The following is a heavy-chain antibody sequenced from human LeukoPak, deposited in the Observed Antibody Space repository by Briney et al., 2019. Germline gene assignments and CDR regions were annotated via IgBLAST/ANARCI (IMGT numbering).Heavy chain of an antibody. CDR1: GGSISSYY. Sequence: SETLSLTCTVPGGSISSYYWSWIRQPPGKGLEWIGDIYYSGSTNYNPSLKSRVTISVDTSKNQFSLKLSSVTAADTAVYYCARLKRPGIASRTKFYGMDVWGQGTTVTVSS. D-gene: IGHD6-13*01. CDR3: ARLKRPGIASRTKFYGMDV. V-gene: IGHV4-59*01. J-gene: IGHJ6*02. CDR2: IYYSGST.